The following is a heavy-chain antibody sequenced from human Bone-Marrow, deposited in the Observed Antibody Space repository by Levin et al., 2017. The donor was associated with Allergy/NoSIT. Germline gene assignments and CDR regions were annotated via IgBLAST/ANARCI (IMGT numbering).Heavy chain of an antibody. J-gene: IGHJ4*02. D-gene: IGHD2-8*01. CDR1: GYSISSGYY. CDR2: VYHSGST. Sequence: SQTLSLTCAVSGYSISSGYYWGWIRQPPGKGLEWTGSVYHSGSTYYNPSLKSRVTISVDTSKNQFSLKLSSVTAADTAVYYCARDQGANAFEYWGQGTLVTVSS. CDR3: ARDQGANAFEY. V-gene: IGHV4-38-2*02.